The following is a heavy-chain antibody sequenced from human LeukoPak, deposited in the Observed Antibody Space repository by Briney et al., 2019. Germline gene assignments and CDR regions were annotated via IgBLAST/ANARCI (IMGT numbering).Heavy chain of an antibody. D-gene: IGHD6-13*01. Sequence: SGTLSLTCGVSGGSISSTNWWTWVRRPPGEGLEWIGEVHLSGRTNYNPSLESRVTMSVDMSENHISLKLTSVTAADTAVYYCARLSLAAAGNFDYWGQGTLVTVSS. J-gene: IGHJ4*02. V-gene: IGHV4-4*02. CDR1: GGSISSTNW. CDR2: VHLSGRT. CDR3: ARLSLAAAGNFDY.